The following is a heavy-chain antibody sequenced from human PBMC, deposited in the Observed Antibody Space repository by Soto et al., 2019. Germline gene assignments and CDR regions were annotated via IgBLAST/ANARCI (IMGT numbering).Heavy chain of an antibody. CDR3: AREGTAIVGGFDY. Sequence: PGGSLRLSCAASGFTFSSYWMSWVRQAPGKGLEWVANIKQDGSEKYYVDSVKGRFTISRDNAKNSLYLQMNSLRAEDTAVYYCAREGTAIVGGFDYWGQGTLVTVSS. J-gene: IGHJ4*02. V-gene: IGHV3-7*01. CDR1: GFTFSSYW. CDR2: IKQDGSEK. D-gene: IGHD5-18*01.